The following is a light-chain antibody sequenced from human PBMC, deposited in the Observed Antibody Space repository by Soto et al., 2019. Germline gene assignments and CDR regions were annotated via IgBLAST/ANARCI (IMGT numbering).Light chain of an antibody. CDR2: SAS. Sequence: IHMSQSPSSLSASVVDRVTITFLASQDINNYLAWYQQKAGKIPKLLIYSASTLQSGVPSRFSGSGSGTDFTLTITSLQPEDVATYYCQKYNSAPRTFGQGTKVDIK. J-gene: IGKJ1*01. V-gene: IGKV1-27*01. CDR3: QKYNSAPRT. CDR1: QDINNY.